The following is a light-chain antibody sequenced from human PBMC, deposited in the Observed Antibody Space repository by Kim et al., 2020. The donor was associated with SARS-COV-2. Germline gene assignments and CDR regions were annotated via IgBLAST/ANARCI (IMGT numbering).Light chain of an antibody. CDR1: HDIRDF. Sequence: SPSVGEGGTITCRDSHDIRDFVSWYQQQPGTAPTLLIRGASTLESGVPSRFSGSGSETDFTITISSLEPEDFATYYCQQLQSYPLTFGGGTKLEI. CDR3: QQLQSYPLT. CDR2: GAS. V-gene: IGKV1-9*01. J-gene: IGKJ4*01.